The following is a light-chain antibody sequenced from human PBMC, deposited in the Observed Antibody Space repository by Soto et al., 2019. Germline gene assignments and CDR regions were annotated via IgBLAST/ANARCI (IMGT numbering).Light chain of an antibody. J-gene: IGKJ4*01. CDR2: GAS. V-gene: IGKV3-15*01. CDR3: QQADSIPLT. Sequence: EIVMTQSPATLSVSPGERATLSCRASQSVSSNLAWYQQKPGQAPRLLIYGASTRATGIPARFSGSGSGTEFTLTISSLQSEDFATYYCQQADSIPLTFGGGTKVDFK. CDR1: QSVSSN.